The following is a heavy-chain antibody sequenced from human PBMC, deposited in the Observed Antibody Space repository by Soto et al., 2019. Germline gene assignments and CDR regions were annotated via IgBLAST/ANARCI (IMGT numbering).Heavy chain of an antibody. J-gene: IGHJ6*02. CDR2: IYYSGST. D-gene: IGHD6-6*01. V-gene: IGHV4-30-4*01. CDR3: ARANSSSSGDYYGMDV. CDR1: GGSISSGDYY. Sequence: QVQLQESGPGLVKPSQTLSLTCTVSGGSISSGDYYWSWIRQPPGKGLAWIGYIYYSGSTYYNPSLKSRVTISVDTSKNQFSLKLSSVTAADTAVYYCARANSSSSGDYYGMDVWGQGTTVTVSS.